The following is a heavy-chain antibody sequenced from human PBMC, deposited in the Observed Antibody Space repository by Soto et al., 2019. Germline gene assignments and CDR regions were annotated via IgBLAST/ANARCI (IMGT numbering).Heavy chain of an antibody. J-gene: IGHJ4*02. Sequence: SETLSLTCAVYGGSFSGYYWSWIRQPPGKGLEWIGEINHSGSTNYNPSLKSRVTISVDTSKNQFSLKLSSVTAADTAVYYCARATFIGYFDYWGQGTLVTVSS. V-gene: IGHV4-34*01. CDR1: GGSFSGYY. CDR3: ARATFIGYFDY. CDR2: INHSGST.